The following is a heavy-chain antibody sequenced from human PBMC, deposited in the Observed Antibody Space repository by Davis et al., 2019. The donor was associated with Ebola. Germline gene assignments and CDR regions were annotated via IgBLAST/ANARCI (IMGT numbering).Heavy chain of an antibody. D-gene: IGHD2-15*01. Sequence: PGGSLRLSCAASGFSFSSHGMHWVRQAPGKGLEWVSFISYDGNSKYYAESVKGRFTISRDSFKNMLYLQMNGLTTEDTALYYCARAETFGYCSGSSCRRFDYWGQGTLVTVSS. CDR1: GFSFSSHG. CDR2: ISYDGNSK. V-gene: IGHV3-30*03. J-gene: IGHJ4*02. CDR3: ARAETFGYCSGSSCRRFDY.